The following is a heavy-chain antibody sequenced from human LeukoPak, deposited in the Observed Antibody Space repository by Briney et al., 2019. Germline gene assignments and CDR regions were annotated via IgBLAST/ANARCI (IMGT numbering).Heavy chain of an antibody. D-gene: IGHD3-9*01. CDR1: GGSISNYY. Sequence: SETLSLTCTVSGGSISNYYWNWMRQPPGKGPEWIGRIRYSGSTVYNPSLKSRVSISVDTSKNQFSLKLSSVTAADTAVYYCARGSNNDWFLSAWGQGTLVTVSS. CDR3: ARGSNNDWFLSA. J-gene: IGHJ4*02. CDR2: IRYSGST. V-gene: IGHV4-59*01.